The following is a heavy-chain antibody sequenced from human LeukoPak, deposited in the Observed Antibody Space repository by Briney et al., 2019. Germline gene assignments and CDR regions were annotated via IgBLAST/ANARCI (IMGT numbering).Heavy chain of an antibody. Sequence: PGGSLRLSCGVSGFTFSRSAMSWVRQAPGKGLEWVSGISISGEATYYAESVRGRFTISRDNSKNTVYLQMYSLRVEDTAVYYCAKEEVPNDYWGQGTLVTVSS. CDR1: GFTFSRSA. V-gene: IGHV3-23*01. CDR2: ISISGEAT. CDR3: AKEEVPNDY. D-gene: IGHD2-2*01. J-gene: IGHJ4*02.